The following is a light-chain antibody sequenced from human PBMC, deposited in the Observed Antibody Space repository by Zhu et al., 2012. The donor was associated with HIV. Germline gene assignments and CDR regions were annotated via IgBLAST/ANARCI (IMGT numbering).Light chain of an antibody. V-gene: IGKV1-5*03. J-gene: IGKJ1*01. CDR3: QQYNSYSLT. CDR1: QSVGSW. CDR2: KAS. Sequence: DIQMTQSPSTLSAPIGDRVTISCRASQSVGSWLAWYQHKPGQAPKLLINKASTLEDGVPLRFSGSGSGTESTLTINSLQRDDSAIYYCQQYNSYSLTFGQGTKVEIK.